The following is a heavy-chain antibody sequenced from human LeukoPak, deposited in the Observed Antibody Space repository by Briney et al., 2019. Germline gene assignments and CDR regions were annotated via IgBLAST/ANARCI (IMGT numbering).Heavy chain of an antibody. J-gene: IGHJ4*02. CDR3: ASTVTTSRGPDY. Sequence: ASVKVSCKASGGTFSSYAISWVRQAPGQGLEWMGGIIPIFGTANYAQKFQGRVTITADKSTSTAYMELSSLRSVDTAVYYCASTVTTSRGPDYWGQGTLVTVSS. CDR2: IIPIFGTA. CDR1: GGTFSSYA. D-gene: IGHD4-17*01. V-gene: IGHV1-69*06.